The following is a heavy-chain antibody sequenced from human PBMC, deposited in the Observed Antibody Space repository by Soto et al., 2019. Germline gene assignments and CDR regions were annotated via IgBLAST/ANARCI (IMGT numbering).Heavy chain of an antibody. CDR2: ISLYTGNT. CDR3: VMVDNYVTPTPQDV. Sequence: QVQLVQSGDEVKKPGASVKVSCKASGYIFVNYGIAWVRQAPGQGLEWMGWISLYTGNTHSATKIQGRLTMTTDTSTSTAYMDLGELKSDDTAVYYCVMVDNYVTPTPQDVWGQGTTVTVSS. CDR1: GYIFVNYG. D-gene: IGHD3-16*01. J-gene: IGHJ6*02. V-gene: IGHV1-18*01.